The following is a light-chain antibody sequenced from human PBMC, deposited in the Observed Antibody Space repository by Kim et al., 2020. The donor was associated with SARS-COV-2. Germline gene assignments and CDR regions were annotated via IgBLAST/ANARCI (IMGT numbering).Light chain of an antibody. CDR1: QSVDKS. Sequence: EIVLTQSPDFQSVSLKEKVTITCRASQSVDKSLHWYQQKPNQSPKILIRYISQSISGVPSRFSGGGSGTEFTLTIHGLEAEDAATYYCHQTSTFPLTFGGGTKVEI. CDR2: YIS. V-gene: IGKV6-21*02. CDR3: HQTSTFPLT. J-gene: IGKJ4*01.